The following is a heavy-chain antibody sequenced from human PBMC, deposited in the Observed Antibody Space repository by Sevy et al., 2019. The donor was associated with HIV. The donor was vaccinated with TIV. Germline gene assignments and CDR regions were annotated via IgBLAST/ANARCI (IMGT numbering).Heavy chain of an antibody. V-gene: IGHV3-23*01. CDR3: AKDRSALLWFGESTHAFDY. CDR1: GFTFSSYA. J-gene: IGHJ4*02. CDR2: ISGGGGRT. Sequence: GGSLRLSCAASGFTFSSYAMSWVRQAPGKGLEWVSAISGGGGRTYYADSVKGRFTISRDNSKNTLYLQMNSLRAEETAVYYGAKDRSALLWFGESTHAFDYWGQGTLVTVSS. D-gene: IGHD3-10*01.